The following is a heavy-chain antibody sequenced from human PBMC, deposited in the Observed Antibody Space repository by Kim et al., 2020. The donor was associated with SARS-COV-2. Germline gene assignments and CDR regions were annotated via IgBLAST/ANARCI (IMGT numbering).Heavy chain of an antibody. J-gene: IGHJ6*02. Sequence: SQTLSLTCAISGDSVSSNSAAWNWIRQSPSRGLEWLGRTYYRSKWYNDYAVSVKSRITINPDTSKNQFSLQLNSVTPEDTAVYYCARVAVVYNYYGSGSYRQGKPAKYYYYYYGMDVWGQGTTVTVSS. CDR3: ARVAVVYNYYGSGSYRQGKPAKYYYYYYGMDV. D-gene: IGHD3-10*01. CDR2: TYYRSKWYN. CDR1: GDSVSSNSAA. V-gene: IGHV6-1*01.